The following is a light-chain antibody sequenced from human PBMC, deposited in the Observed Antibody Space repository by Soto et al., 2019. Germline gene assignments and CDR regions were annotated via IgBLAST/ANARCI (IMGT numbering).Light chain of an antibody. CDR2: EVS. J-gene: IGLJ2*01. CDR3: SSYGGGNTVV. V-gene: IGLV2-8*01. CDR1: SNDVGGYNY. Sequence: QSVLTQPPSASGSPGQSVTISCTGTSNDVGGYNYVSWYQQHPGKAPKLMIHEVSNRPSGVPDRFSGSKSGNTASLTISGLLTEDEADYYCSSYGGGNTVVFGGGTKLTVL.